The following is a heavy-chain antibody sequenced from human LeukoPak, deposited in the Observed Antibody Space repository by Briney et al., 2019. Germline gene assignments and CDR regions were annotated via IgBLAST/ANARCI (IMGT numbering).Heavy chain of an antibody. D-gene: IGHD3-10*01. CDR3: AKFRGRGAVDY. V-gene: IGHV3-23*01. Sequence: GGSLRLSCAASGFTFSSYAMSWVRQAPGKGLEWVSSIIDSGGSTYYADSVKGRFTISRDKSKNTLYLQMNSLRAEDTAVYYCAKFRGRGAVDYWGRGTLVTVSS. J-gene: IGHJ4*02. CDR1: GFTFSSYA. CDR2: IIDSGGST.